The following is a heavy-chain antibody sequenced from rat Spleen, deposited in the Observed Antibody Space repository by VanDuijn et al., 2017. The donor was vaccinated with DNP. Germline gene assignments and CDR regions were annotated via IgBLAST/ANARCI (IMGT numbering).Heavy chain of an antibody. Sequence: TYGVNWVRQPPGEGLEWIGAIWTGGSTDYNSVLKSRLSISRDTSKRQVFLKMNSLQAEDTAMYLCATGVYWGQGVMVTVSS. CDR3: ATGVY. CDR2: IWTGGST. CDR1: TYG. D-gene: IGHD4-2*01. J-gene: IGHJ2*01. V-gene: IGHV2-16*01.